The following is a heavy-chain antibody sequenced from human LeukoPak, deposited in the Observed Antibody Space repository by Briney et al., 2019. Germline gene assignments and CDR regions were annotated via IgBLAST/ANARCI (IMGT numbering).Heavy chain of an antibody. J-gene: IGHJ3*02. CDR1: GFTLSSFS. Sequence: PGGSLTLSCAVAGFTLSSFSMVWDRPAQGKGREWVSHTSISRSNSSRRSSSTTYFADSVKGRFTISRDNAKNPRYLQMDSLRTEDTAVYYCARDWSYAFDIWGQGTMVTVSS. V-gene: IGHV3-48*01. CDR2: TSISRSNSSRRSSSTT. D-gene: IGHD1-26*01. CDR3: ARDWSYAFDI.